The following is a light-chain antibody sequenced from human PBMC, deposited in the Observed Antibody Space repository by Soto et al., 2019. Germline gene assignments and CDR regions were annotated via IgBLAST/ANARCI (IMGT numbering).Light chain of an antibody. V-gene: IGKV3-20*01. CDR2: GAS. CDR3: HQYGSLYT. Sequence: EIVLTQSPGTLSLSPGERATLSCRASQSVRSSYLAWYQQKPGQAPRLLIYGASSRATGIPDRFSGSGSGTDFTLTISRLEPEDFAVYYCHQYGSLYTFGKGTKLEIK. J-gene: IGKJ2*01. CDR1: QSVRSSY.